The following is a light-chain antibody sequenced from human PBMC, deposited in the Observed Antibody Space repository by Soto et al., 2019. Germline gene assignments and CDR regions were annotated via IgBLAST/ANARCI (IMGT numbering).Light chain of an antibody. CDR3: QQYGSSGT. V-gene: IGKV3-11*01. CDR2: DAS. CDR1: LNVNSY. J-gene: IGKJ1*01. Sequence: VLSQSPATLSLSPGERATLSCRASLNVNSYLAWYQQKPDQAPRLLIYDASNRAAGIPARFSGSGSGTDFTLTISSLEPEDFAVYYCQQYGSSGTFGQGTKVDIK.